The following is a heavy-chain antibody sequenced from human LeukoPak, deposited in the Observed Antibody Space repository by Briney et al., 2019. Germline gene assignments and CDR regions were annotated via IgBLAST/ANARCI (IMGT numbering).Heavy chain of an antibody. CDR3: ARRSTVTRDVDI. J-gene: IGHJ3*02. D-gene: IGHD4-17*01. CDR1: GFTVSSSY. CDR2: IYSDDSGGDT. V-gene: IGHV3-66*04. Sequence: GGSLRLSCVASGFTVSSSYMIWVRQAPGKGLEWVSVIYSDDSGGDTYYADSVKGRFTISRDNSKNTVYLQLNSLRAEDTAVYCCARRSTVTRDVDIWGQGTMVTVSS.